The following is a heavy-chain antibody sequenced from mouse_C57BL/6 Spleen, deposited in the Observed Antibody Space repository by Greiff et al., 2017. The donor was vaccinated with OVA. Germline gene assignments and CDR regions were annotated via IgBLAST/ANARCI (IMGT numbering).Heavy chain of an antibody. V-gene: IGHV5-4*01. J-gene: IGHJ3*01. CDR3: AREGELGWGRFAY. Sequence: EVHLVESGGGLVKPGGSLKLSCAASGFTFSSYAMSWVRQTPEKRLEWVATISDGGSYTYYPDNVKGRFTISRDNAKNNLYLQMSHLKSEDTAMYYCAREGELGWGRFAYWGQGTLVTVSA. CDR2: ISDGGSYT. D-gene: IGHD4-1*01. CDR1: GFTFSSYA.